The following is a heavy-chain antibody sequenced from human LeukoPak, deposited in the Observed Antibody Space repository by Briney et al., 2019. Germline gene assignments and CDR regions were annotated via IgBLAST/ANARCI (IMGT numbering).Heavy chain of an antibody. CDR2: IYYSGST. CDR3: ARGKYARSESGVSALYYYYYMDV. CDR1: GGSISSYY. Sequence: SETLSLTCTVSGGSISSYYWSWIRQPPGKGLEWIGYIYYSGSTNYNPSLKSRVTISVDTSKNQFSLKLSSVTAADTAVYYCARGKYARSESGVSALYYYYYMDVWGKGTTVTVSS. D-gene: IGHD2-2*01. V-gene: IGHV4-59*01. J-gene: IGHJ6*03.